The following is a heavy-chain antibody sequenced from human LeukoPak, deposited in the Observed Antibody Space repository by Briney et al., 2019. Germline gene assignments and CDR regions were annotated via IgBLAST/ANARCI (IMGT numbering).Heavy chain of an antibody. CDR1: GFTFSNFW. Sequence: PGGSLTLSCAASGFTFSNFWMHWVRQAPGKGLVWVSRINTDGSRTDYADSVKGRFTISRDNAKNTLYLQMNSLRAEDTAVYYCAKRVPYSSSSVYFDNWGQGTLVTVSS. D-gene: IGHD6-6*01. CDR2: INTDGSRT. V-gene: IGHV3-74*01. J-gene: IGHJ4*02. CDR3: AKRVPYSSSSVYFDN.